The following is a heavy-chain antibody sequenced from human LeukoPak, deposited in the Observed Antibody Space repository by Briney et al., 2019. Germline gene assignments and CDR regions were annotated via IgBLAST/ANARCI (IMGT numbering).Heavy chain of an antibody. CDR3: ARGYCSGGDCYEFDY. D-gene: IGHD2-15*01. Sequence: GASVKVSCKASGYTFTGYYMHWVRQAPGQGLEWMGWINPNSGGTNSAQKFQGRGTMTRDTSISTAYMELSRLRSDDTAVYYCARGYCSGGDCYEFDYWGQGTLVTVSS. J-gene: IGHJ4*02. CDR2: INPNSGGT. V-gene: IGHV1-2*02. CDR1: GYTFTGYY.